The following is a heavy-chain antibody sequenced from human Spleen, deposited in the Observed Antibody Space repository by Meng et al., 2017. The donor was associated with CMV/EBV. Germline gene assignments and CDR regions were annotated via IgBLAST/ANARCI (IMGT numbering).Heavy chain of an antibody. CDR3: AREEAMVGYYTNWFDA. J-gene: IGHJ5*02. CDR1: FHFSSYA. V-gene: IGHV3-23*01. Sequence: FHFSSYAMSWVRQAPGKGLEWVSSISGSVGNTYYADSVKGRFTVSRDNSGDTLYLQMNSLRAEDTAVYYCAREEAMVGYYTNWFDAWGQGTLVTVSS. D-gene: IGHD2-2*03. CDR2: ISGSVGNT.